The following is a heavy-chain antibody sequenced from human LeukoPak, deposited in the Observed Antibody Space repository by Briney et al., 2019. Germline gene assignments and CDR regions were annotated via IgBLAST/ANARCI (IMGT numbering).Heavy chain of an antibody. CDR3: SRLKQYDWNYNFMDV. D-gene: IGHD1-20*01. V-gene: IGHV5-51*01. CDR2: IYPGDSDT. CDR1: GYSFTSYW. J-gene: IGHJ6*02. Sequence: GESLKISCKGSGYSFTSYWIGWVRQMPGKGLEWMGIIYPGDSDTRYSPSFQGQVTISADKSSSTAYLQWSSVRDSDTARFYCSRLKQYDWNYNFMDVWGQGTTVTVSS.